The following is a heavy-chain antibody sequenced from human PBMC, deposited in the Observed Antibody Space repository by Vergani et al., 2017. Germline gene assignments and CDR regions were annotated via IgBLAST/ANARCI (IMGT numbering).Heavy chain of an antibody. CDR3: ARDREQWLIDYFDY. V-gene: IGHV1-2*04. J-gene: IGHJ4*02. Sequence: QVQLVQSGAEVKKPGASVKVSCKASGYTFTGYYMHWVRQAPGQGLEWMGWINPNSGGTNYAQKFQGWVTMTRDTSISTAYMELNSLRAEDTAVYYCARDREQWLIDYFDYWGQGTLVTVSS. CDR1: GYTFTGYY. CDR2: INPNSGGT. D-gene: IGHD6-19*01.